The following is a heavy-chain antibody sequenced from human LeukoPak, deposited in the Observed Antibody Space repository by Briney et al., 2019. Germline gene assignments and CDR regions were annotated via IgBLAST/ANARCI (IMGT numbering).Heavy chain of an antibody. CDR2: ISYDGSNE. Sequence: PGRSLRLSCAASGFTLSMHWVRQAPGKGLEWVAVISYDGSNEYYADSVKGRFTISRDNSKNTLYLQMNSLRAADTAVYYCARDTYYYGSGTGMDVWGKGTTVTVSS. J-gene: IGHJ6*04. CDR1: GFTLS. V-gene: IGHV3-30*04. CDR3: ARDTYYYGSGTGMDV. D-gene: IGHD3-10*01.